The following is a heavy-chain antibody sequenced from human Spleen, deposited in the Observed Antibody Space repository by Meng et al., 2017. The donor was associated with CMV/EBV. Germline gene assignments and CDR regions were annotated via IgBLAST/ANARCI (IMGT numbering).Heavy chain of an antibody. J-gene: IGHJ5*02. CDR1: GFTFSSYW. CDR3: SRGKYSDP. Sequence: GESLKISCAASGFTFSSYWMHWVRQAPGKGLVWVSRINADGSTTNYADSVKGRFTISRDNGKNTLYLQMNSLRAEDTAVYFCSRGKYSDPWGQGTLVTVSS. CDR2: INADGSTT. D-gene: IGHD2/OR15-2a*01. V-gene: IGHV3-74*01.